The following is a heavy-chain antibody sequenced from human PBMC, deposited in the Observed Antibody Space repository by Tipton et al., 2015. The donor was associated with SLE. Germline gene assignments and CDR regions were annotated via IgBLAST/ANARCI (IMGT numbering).Heavy chain of an antibody. J-gene: IGHJ6*03. D-gene: IGHD3-3*01. Sequence: SLRLSCAASGFTFSSYGMHWVRQAPGKGLEWVAFIRYDGSNKYYADSVKGRFTISRDNSKNTLYLQMNSLRAEDTAVYYCAKDQSYYDFWSGYYDMDVWGKGTTVTVSS. CDR3: AKDQSYYDFWSGYYDMDV. CDR1: GFTFSSYG. V-gene: IGHV3-30*02. CDR2: IRYDGSNK.